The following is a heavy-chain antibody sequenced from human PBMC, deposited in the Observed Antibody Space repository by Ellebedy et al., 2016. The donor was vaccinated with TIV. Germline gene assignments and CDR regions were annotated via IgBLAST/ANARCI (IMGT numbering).Heavy chain of an antibody. Sequence: ASVKVSXXVSGYTLTELSMHWVRQAPGKGLEWMGGFDPEDGETIYAQKFQGRVTMTEDTSTDTAYMELSSLRSEDTAVYYCATWNSSGWLAFDYWGQGTLVTVSS. J-gene: IGHJ4*02. V-gene: IGHV1-24*01. D-gene: IGHD6-19*01. CDR1: GYTLTELS. CDR2: FDPEDGET. CDR3: ATWNSSGWLAFDY.